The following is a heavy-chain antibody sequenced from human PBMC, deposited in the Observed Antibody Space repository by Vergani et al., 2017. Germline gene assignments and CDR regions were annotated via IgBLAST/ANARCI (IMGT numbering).Heavy chain of an antibody. V-gene: IGHV3-30*03. CDR1: GFTSSYYG. Sequence: QVHLVESGGGVVQPGRSLRLSCVVSGFTSSYYGMHWVRQAPGKGLEWVAVISYDGTQKDYADSVKGRFTISRDNSKSTLYLQMNSLRTEDTAVYYCATKSCGTPGCQRKYFRQWGQGNLVTGSS. CDR3: ATKSCGTPGCQRKYFRQ. CDR2: ISYDGTQK. J-gene: IGHJ1*01. D-gene: IGHD1-1*01.